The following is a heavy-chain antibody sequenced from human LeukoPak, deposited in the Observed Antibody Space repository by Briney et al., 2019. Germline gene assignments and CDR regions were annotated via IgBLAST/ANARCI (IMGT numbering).Heavy chain of an antibody. CDR1: GGSITSYY. CDR2: IYYSGST. Sequence: SETLSLTCTVSGGSITSYYWSWIRQPPGQGLEWIGSIYYSGSTTYNPSLKSRLTISVDTSRNQFSLRLSSVTAADTAVYYCARGRVGGSYGGQGTLVTVSS. J-gene: IGHJ4*02. CDR3: ARGRVGGSY. V-gene: IGHV4-59*01. D-gene: IGHD1-26*01.